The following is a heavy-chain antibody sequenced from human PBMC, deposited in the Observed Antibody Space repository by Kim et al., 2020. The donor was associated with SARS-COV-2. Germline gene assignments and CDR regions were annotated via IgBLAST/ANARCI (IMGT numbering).Heavy chain of an antibody. Sequence: VKGRFTTARDNAKNSLYLQMNSLRDEDTAVYYCARDKNAYYDSSGGWFDRWGQGTLVTVSS. J-gene: IGHJ5*02. CDR3: ARDKNAYYDSSGGWFDR. D-gene: IGHD3-22*01. V-gene: IGHV3-48*02.